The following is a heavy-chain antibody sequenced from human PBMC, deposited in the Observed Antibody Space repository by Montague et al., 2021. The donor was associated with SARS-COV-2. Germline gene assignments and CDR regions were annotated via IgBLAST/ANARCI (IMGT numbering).Heavy chain of an antibody. CDR2: INHGGIT. CDR1: GGSSNDYY. Sequence: SETLSLTCAVYGGSSNDYYWSWIRQPPGKGLEWIGEINHGGITNYIPSLKSRVTITADTSKNQFSLKLKSVTAADTANYYCARGHQGVAMIVVVMIGAEYYFDYWGQGSLVTVSS. V-gene: IGHV4-34*01. J-gene: IGHJ4*02. D-gene: IGHD3-22*01. CDR3: ARGHQGVAMIVVVMIGAEYYFDY.